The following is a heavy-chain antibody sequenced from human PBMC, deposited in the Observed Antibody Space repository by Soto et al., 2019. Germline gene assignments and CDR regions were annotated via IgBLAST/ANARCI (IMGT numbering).Heavy chain of an antibody. V-gene: IGHV4-4*07. CDR2: IFSSGST. CDR1: GGSITDYS. D-gene: IGHD2-21*02. CDR3: ATGQGVVVTAKKWFDF. Sequence: PSETLSLTCTVSGGSITDYSWVWIRQPAGKGLEWIGRIFSSGSTNYNPSLKGRITISLDTSKNQFSLKLNSATATDTAVYFCATGQGVVVTAKKWFDFWGQGILVTVSS. J-gene: IGHJ5*01.